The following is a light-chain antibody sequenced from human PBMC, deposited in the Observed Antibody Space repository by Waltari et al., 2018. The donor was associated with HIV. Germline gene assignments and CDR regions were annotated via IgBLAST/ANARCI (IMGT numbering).Light chain of an antibody. V-gene: IGLV1-44*01. CDR3: AAWDGSLNGHVV. CDR1: SSNIGSNT. J-gene: IGLJ2*01. CDR2: SNN. Sequence: QSVLTQPPSASGTPGQRVTISCSGSSSNIGSNTVNWSQQPPGTAPKLLNYSNNQRPSGVPDRFSGSKSGTSASLAISGLQSEDEADYYCAAWDGSLNGHVVFGGGTKLTVL.